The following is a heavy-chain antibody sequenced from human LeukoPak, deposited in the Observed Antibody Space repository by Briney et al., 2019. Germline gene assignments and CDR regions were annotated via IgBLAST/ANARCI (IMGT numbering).Heavy chain of an antibody. CDR2: IYYSGST. CDR1: GDSISSGSYY. J-gene: IGHJ6*02. D-gene: IGHD3-3*01. CDR3: ARDRSADV. Sequence: SETLSLTCTVSGDSISSGSYYWSFIRQHPGKGLEWIGYIYYSGSTYYNPSLKSRLTISVDTSKNQFSLKLSSVTAADTAGYYCARDRSADVWGQGTTVTFSS. V-gene: IGHV4-31*03.